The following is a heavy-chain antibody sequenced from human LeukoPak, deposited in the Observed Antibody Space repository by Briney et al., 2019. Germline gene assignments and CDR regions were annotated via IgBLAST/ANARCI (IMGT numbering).Heavy chain of an antibody. CDR2: IYHSGST. CDR3: ARSTLRGYSSGWSMINWFDP. Sequence: PSETLSLSCAVSGGSISSGGYSWSWIRQPPGKGLEWIGYIYHSGSTYYNPSLKSRVTISVDRSKNQFSLKLSSVTAADTAVYYCARSTLRGYSSGWSMINWFDPWGQGTLVTVSS. V-gene: IGHV4-30-2*01. D-gene: IGHD6-19*01. CDR1: GGSISSGGYS. J-gene: IGHJ5*02.